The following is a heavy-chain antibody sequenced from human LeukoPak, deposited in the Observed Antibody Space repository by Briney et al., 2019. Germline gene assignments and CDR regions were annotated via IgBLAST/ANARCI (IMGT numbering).Heavy chain of an antibody. D-gene: IGHD5-18*01. CDR1: GFTFSSYG. V-gene: IGHV3-23*01. Sequence: GGSLRLSCTASGFTFSSYGMSWVRQAPGKGLEWVSAISSSGGSTYYADSVKGRLTISRDNSKNTLYLQMNSLRAEDTAVYYCATLSGDSHGYDYWGLGTLVTVSS. J-gene: IGHJ4*02. CDR3: ATLSGDSHGYDY. CDR2: ISSSGGST.